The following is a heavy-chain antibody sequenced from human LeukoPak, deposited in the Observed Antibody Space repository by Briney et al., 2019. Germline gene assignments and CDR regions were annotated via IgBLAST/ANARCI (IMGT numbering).Heavy chain of an antibody. Sequence: GGSLRLSCAASGFTFSSYAMSWVRQAPGKGLEWVSAISGSGGSTYYADSVKGRFTISRDNSKNTLYLQMNSLRAEDTAVYYCAKAAGLLRLFPTPCYFDYWGQGTLVTVSS. V-gene: IGHV3-23*01. CDR3: AKAAGLLRLFPTPCYFDY. J-gene: IGHJ4*02. CDR1: GFTFSSYA. CDR2: ISGSGGST. D-gene: IGHD1-26*01.